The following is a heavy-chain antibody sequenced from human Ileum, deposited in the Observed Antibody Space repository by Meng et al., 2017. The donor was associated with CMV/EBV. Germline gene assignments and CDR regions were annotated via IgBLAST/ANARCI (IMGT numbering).Heavy chain of an antibody. CDR3: ASGDSLRAVDF. CDR1: GASISRSTYY. J-gene: IGHJ4*02. CDR2: IYYSGGT. D-gene: IGHD2-21*02. V-gene: IGHV4-39*07. Sequence: LERDESVPGLVKPSETLSLTWPVSGASISRSTYYWGWIRQPPGKGLEWIGSIYYSGGTYYNPSLKSRVTISVDTSKNQFSLKLNSVTAADTAVYYCASGDSLRAVDFWGQGTLVTVSS.